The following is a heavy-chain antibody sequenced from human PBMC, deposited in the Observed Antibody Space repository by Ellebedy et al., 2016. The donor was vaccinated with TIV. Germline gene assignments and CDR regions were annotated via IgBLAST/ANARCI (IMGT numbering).Heavy chain of an antibody. D-gene: IGHD4-17*01. J-gene: IGHJ3*02. CDR2: INQDGSDT. V-gene: IGHV3-7*01. Sequence: GGSLRLSCAASRFSFRSYWMTWVRQPPGKGLEWVANINQDGSDTYYVDSVRGRFTIARDNAKNSLYLQMSSLRVEDTAVYYCATDGSYGDYRSPTHAFEKWGQGTLVIVSS. CDR3: ATDGSYGDYRSPTHAFEK. CDR1: RFSFRSYW.